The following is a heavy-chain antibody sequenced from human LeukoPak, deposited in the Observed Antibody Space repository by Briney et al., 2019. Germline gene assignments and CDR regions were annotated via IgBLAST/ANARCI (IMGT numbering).Heavy chain of an antibody. J-gene: IGHJ4*02. CDR2: VHLNGAT. Sequence: SRTLSLTCAVSGGSIITTNWGCWVRQPPGKGLEWIGEVHLNGATHYNPSLGSRVSMSIDKSKNHMSLTLTSVTAADTAIYYCTRESGAFSPFGFWGQGTLVTVSS. V-gene: IGHV4-4*02. CDR1: GGSIITTNW. CDR3: TRESGAFSPFGF. D-gene: IGHD1-26*01.